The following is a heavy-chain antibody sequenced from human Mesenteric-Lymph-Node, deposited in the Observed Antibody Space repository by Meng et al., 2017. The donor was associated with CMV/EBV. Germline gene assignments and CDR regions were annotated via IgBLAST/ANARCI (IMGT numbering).Heavy chain of an antibody. J-gene: IGHJ4*02. D-gene: IGHD2-2*01. V-gene: IGHV1-2*02. CDR1: GYTFTGYY. CDR2: INPNSGGT. Sequence: ASVKVSCKASGYTFTGYYMHWVRQAPGQGLEWMGWINPNSGGTNYAQKFQGRVTLTRDTSINTAYMELSSLKSDDTAVYFCARPQFQQLAVLMDYWGQGTLVTVSS. CDR3: ARPQFQQLAVLMDY.